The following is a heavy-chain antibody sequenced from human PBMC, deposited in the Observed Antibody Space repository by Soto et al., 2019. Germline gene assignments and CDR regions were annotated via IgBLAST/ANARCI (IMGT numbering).Heavy chain of an antibody. CDR3: AREATLIRGVFKTNYFDY. V-gene: IGHV3-7*01. J-gene: IGHJ4*02. CDR1: GFTFSSYW. CDR2: IKQDGSEK. D-gene: IGHD3-10*01. Sequence: GGSLRLSCAASGFTFSSYWMSWVRQAPGKGLEWVANIKQDGSEKYYVDSVKGRFTISRDNAKNSLFLQMNSLRAEDTAVYYCAREATLIRGVFKTNYFDYWGQGTLVTVSS.